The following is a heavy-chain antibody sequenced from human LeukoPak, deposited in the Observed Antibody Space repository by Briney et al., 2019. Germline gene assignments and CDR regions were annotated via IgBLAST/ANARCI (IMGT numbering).Heavy chain of an antibody. D-gene: IGHD3-22*01. CDR3: AKALNYDESSGLIDY. CDR1: GFTFSNAW. J-gene: IGHJ4*02. V-gene: IGHV3-15*01. Sequence: GGSLRLSCAASGFTFSNAWMSWVRQAPGKGLEWVGRIKSKTDGGTTDYAAPVKGRFTISRDDSKNTLYLQMNLRAEDTAVYYCAKALNYDESSGLIDYWGQGSLVTVSS. CDR2: IKSKTDGGTT.